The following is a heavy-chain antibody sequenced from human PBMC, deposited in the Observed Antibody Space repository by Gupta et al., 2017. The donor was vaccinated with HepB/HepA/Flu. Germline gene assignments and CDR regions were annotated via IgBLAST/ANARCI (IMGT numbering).Heavy chain of an antibody. CDR3: ARNLLRFLEWLPDY. V-gene: IGHV4-39*01. CDR1: GGSISSSRYY. CDR2: IYYSGST. D-gene: IGHD3-3*01. J-gene: IGHJ4*02. Sequence: QLQLQESGPGLVKPSETLSLTCTVSGGSISSSRYYWGWIRQPPGKGLEWIGSIYYSGSTYYNPSLKSRVTISVDTSKNQFSLKLSSVTAADTAVYYCARNLLRFLEWLPDYGGQGTLVTVSS.